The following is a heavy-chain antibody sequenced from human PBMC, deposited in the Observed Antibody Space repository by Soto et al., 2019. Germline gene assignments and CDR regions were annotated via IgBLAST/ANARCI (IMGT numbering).Heavy chain of an antibody. CDR1: GYTFISRG. V-gene: IGHV1-18*01. D-gene: IGHD2-8*01. CDR2: ISGYNGNT. Sequence: GASVKVSCKASGYTFISRGISWVRQAPGQGLEWMGWISGYNGNTHYEQKFHGRVTMTTDTSTSTAYMELRSLTSDDTAVYYCARVIVQFPGAHVYYGMDVGGQGTAVTVSS. CDR3: ARVIVQFPGAHVYYGMDV. J-gene: IGHJ6*02.